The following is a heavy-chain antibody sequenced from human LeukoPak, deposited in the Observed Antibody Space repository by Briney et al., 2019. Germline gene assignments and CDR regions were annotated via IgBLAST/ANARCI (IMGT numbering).Heavy chain of an antibody. CDR1: GFTFSDHS. D-gene: IGHD5-12*01. Sequence: GGSLRLSCAASGFTFSDHSMDWVRQAPGKGLEWVGRTRNKANSYTTEYAASVKGRFTSSRDDSKNSLYLQMNSLKTEDTAVYYCARYSGYDSPFDYWGQGTLVTVSS. CDR3: ARYSGYDSPFDY. CDR2: TRNKANSYTT. V-gene: IGHV3-72*01. J-gene: IGHJ4*02.